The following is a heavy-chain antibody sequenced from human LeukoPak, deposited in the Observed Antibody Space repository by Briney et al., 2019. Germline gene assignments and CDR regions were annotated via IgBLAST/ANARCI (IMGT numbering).Heavy chain of an antibody. CDR2: INHSGSN. J-gene: IGHJ4*02. V-gene: IGHV4-34*01. CDR1: VGSLRGYN. Sequence: PETLTLTSPAQVGSLRGYNWSCIRPPTRKGLEWIGEINHSGSNNYNPSLKSRVTISVDTSKNQFSLKLSSVTAADTAVYYCARGDCSSTSCYRAFDYWGQGTLVTVSS. D-gene: IGHD2-2*01. CDR3: ARGDCSSTSCYRAFDY.